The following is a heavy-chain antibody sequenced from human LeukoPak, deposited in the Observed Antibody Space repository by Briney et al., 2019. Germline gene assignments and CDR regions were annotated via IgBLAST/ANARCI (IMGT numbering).Heavy chain of an antibody. V-gene: IGHV4-38-2*02. D-gene: IGHD3-10*01. J-gene: IGHJ3*02. CDR1: GYSISSGYF. CDR3: AKSNGYGLVDI. Sequence: SETLSLTCTVSGYSISSGYFWGWIRQPPGKGLEWIGNIFYSGSTYYSPSLKSRVTISLDTSRNQFSLKLNSVTAADTAVYYCAKSNGYGLVDIWGQGTMVTVSS. CDR2: IFYSGST.